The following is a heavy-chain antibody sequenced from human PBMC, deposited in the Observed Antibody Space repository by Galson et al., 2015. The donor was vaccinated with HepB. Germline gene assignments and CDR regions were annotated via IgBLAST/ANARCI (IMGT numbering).Heavy chain of an antibody. CDR2: IRYDGSNK. CDR1: GFTFSSYG. J-gene: IGHJ4*02. CDR3: AKDLRDYGDYFDY. D-gene: IGHD4-17*01. Sequence: SLRLSCAASGFTFSSYGMHWVRQAPGKGLEWVAFIRYDGSNKYYADSVKGRFTISRDNSKNTLYLQMNSLRAEDTAVYYCAKDLRDYGDYFDYWGQGTLVTVSS. V-gene: IGHV3-30*02.